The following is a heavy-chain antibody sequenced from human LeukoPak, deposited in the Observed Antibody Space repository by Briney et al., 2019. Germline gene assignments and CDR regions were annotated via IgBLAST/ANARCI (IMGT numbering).Heavy chain of an antibody. CDR3: ARDQVQNYYYSGMDV. CDR1: GFTFSNFG. CDR2: IWYDESNK. Sequence: GGSLRLSCAASGFTFSNFGMHWVRQAPGKGLEWVAVIWYDESNKYYADSVKGRFTISRDNSKNTLYLQMNSLRAEDTAVYYCARDQVQNYYYSGMDVSGQGTTVTVSS. D-gene: IGHD2/OR15-2a*01. J-gene: IGHJ6*02. V-gene: IGHV3-33*01.